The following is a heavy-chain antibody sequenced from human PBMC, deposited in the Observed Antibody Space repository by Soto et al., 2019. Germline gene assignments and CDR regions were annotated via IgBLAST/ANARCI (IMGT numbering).Heavy chain of an antibody. CDR3: ARVGSRRAFDI. D-gene: IGHD6-13*01. V-gene: IGHV4-34*01. Sequence: ASGSLSLPCAVFGGCFSGFYWSWIRQPPGKGLEWIGEINHSGSTNYNPSLKSRVTISVDTSKNQFSLKLSSVTAADTAVYYCARVGSRRAFDIWGQGTMVTVSS. J-gene: IGHJ3*02. CDR2: INHSGST. CDR1: GGCFSGFY.